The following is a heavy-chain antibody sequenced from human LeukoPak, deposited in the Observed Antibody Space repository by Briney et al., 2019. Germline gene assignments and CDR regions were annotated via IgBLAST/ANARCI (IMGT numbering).Heavy chain of an antibody. J-gene: IGHJ4*02. CDR3: ARVSGYCSDGVCRFDY. Sequence: SETLSLTCAVYGGSSTGYYWSWIRQPPGKGLEWIGEINDSGNTDYSPSLESRITISVDTSKNQFSLNLNSVTAADTAVYYCARVSGYCSDGVCRFDYWGQGALVTVSS. V-gene: IGHV4-34*01. CDR2: INDSGNT. CDR1: GGSSTGYY. D-gene: IGHD2-8*01.